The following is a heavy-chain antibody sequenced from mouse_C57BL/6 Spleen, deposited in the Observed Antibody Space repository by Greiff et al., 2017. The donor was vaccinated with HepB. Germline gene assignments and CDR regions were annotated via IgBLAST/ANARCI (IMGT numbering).Heavy chain of an antibody. CDR3: ARSVLSPFAY. J-gene: IGHJ3*01. Sequence: VQLQQSGPELVKPGASVKISCKASGYTFTDYYMNWVKQSHGKSLEWIGDINPNNGGTSYNQKFKGKATLTVDKSSSTAYMELRSLTSEDSAVYYCARSVLSPFAYWGQGTLVTVSA. CDR2: INPNNGGT. D-gene: IGHD1-1*02. CDR1: GYTFTDYY. V-gene: IGHV1-26*01.